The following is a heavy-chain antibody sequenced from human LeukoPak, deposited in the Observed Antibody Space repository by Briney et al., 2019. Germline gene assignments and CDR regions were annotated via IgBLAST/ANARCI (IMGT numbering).Heavy chain of an antibody. CDR2: ISSSGSTI. J-gene: IGHJ4*02. Sequence: GGSLRLSCAASGFTFSDYYMSWIRQAPGKGLEWVSYISSSGSTIYYADSVKGRFTISRDNAKNSLYLQMNSLRAEDTAVYYCARAPAREDSSGYYLDYWGQGTLVTVSS. D-gene: IGHD3-22*01. CDR3: ARAPAREDSSGYYLDY. CDR1: GFTFSDYY. V-gene: IGHV3-11*01.